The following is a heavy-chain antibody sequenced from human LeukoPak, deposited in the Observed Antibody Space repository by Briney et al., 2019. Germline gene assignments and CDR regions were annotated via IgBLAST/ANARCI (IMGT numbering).Heavy chain of an antibody. Sequence: SETLSLTCTVSGGSISSHYWSWIRQPPGKGLEWIGYIYYSGSTNYNPSLKSRVTISVDTSKNQFSLKLSSVTAADTAVYYCARVSYDSSGSEAGYMDVWGKGTTVTVSS. CDR2: IYYSGST. CDR3: ARVSYDSSGSEAGYMDV. D-gene: IGHD3-22*01. CDR1: GGSISSHY. J-gene: IGHJ6*03. V-gene: IGHV4-59*11.